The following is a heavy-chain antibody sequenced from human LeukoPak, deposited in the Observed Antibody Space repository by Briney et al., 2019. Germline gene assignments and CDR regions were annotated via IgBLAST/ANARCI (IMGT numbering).Heavy chain of an antibody. CDR2: IDWTSHYI. CDR1: GFSFSTYA. Sequence: GGSLRLSCAASGFSFSTYAMTWVRQAPGRGLEWVSAIDWTSHYIFYRDSVQGRFTTSRDNSRATLFLQVNSLTAEDSAVYYCAKNFAPGNAFYDFWGQGVLVTVSS. D-gene: IGHD1-1*01. CDR3: AKNFAPGNAFYDF. J-gene: IGHJ4*02. V-gene: IGHV3-23*01.